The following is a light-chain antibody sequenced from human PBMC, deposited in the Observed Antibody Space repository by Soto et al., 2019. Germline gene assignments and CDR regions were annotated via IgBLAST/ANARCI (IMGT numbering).Light chain of an antibody. Sequence: DLQMTQSPSSLSASVGDRVTITCRASQGINIYLDWYQQKPGKAPKSLIYGAYILQSGVPSRFSGSGSGTDFTLTISNLQPEDFATYYCQHYNIYPLTFGQGTRLEIK. CDR3: QHYNIYPLT. CDR2: GAY. J-gene: IGKJ5*01. V-gene: IGKV1-16*01. CDR1: QGINIY.